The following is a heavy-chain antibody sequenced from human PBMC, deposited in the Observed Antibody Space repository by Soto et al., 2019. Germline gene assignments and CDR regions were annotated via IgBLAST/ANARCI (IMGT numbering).Heavy chain of an antibody. J-gene: IGHJ6*02. V-gene: IGHV3-23*01. Sequence: GGSLRLSCAASGFTFSSYAMSWVRQAPGKGLEWVSAISGSGGSTYYADSVKGRFTISRDNSKNTLYLQMNSLRAEDTALYYCAKGRGYYYYYGVDVWGQGTTVTVSS. CDR2: ISGSGGST. CDR3: AKGRGYYYYYGVDV. CDR1: GFTFSSYA.